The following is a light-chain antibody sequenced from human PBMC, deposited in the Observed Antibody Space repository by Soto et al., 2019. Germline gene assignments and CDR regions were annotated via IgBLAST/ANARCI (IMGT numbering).Light chain of an antibody. CDR2: DAS. V-gene: IGKV1-5*01. CDR3: QQYNSYSRT. Sequence: DIHMSQSPSAVSASVRDRVNITCRASQSISSWLAWYQQKPGKAPKLLIYDASSLESGVPSRFSGSGSGTEFTLTISSLQPDDFATYYCQQYNSYSRTFGQGTKVDI. J-gene: IGKJ1*01. CDR1: QSISSW.